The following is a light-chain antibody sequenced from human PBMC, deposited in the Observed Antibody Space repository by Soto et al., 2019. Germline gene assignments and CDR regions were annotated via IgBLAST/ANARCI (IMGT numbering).Light chain of an antibody. V-gene: IGKV3-20*01. CDR1: QSVSSNY. CDR2: GAS. Sequence: EIVLTQSPGTLSLSPGERDTLSCRASQSVSSNYLAWYQQRPGQAPRLLIYGASNRATGIPDRFSGSGSGTDFTLTISRLEPEDFAVYYCQQYGSSPWTFGQGTKVEI. CDR3: QQYGSSPWT. J-gene: IGKJ1*01.